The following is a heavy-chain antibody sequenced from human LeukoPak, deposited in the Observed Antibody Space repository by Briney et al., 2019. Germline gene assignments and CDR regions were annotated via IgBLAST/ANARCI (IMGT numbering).Heavy chain of an antibody. J-gene: IGHJ4*02. CDR1: GFTFSSYG. V-gene: IGHV3-33*01. CDR3: ARSNSHYFDY. D-gene: IGHD2/OR15-2a*01. Sequence: PGRSLRLSCAASGFTFSSYGMHWVRQAPGKGLEWVAVIWYGGSNKYYADSVKGRFTISRDNSKNTLYLQMNSLSAEDTAVYYCARSNSHYFDYWGQGTLVTVSS. CDR2: IWYGGSNK.